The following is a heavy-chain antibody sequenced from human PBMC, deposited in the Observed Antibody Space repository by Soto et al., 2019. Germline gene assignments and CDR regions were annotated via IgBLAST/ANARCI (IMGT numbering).Heavy chain of an antibody. CDR3: ATLWGQD. J-gene: IGHJ4*02. Sequence: QLQLQESGPGLVKPSETLSLTCTVSGGSISSSSYYWGWIRQPPGKGLEWIGRIYYSGTTYYNPSLKSRVTISVDPSKNQFSLRLSSVTAADTAVYYCATLWGQDWGQGTLVTVSS. CDR1: GGSISSSSYY. V-gene: IGHV4-39*01. CDR2: IYYSGTT. D-gene: IGHD3-10*01.